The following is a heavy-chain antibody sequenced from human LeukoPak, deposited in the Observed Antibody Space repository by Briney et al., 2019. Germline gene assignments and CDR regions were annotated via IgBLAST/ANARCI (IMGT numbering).Heavy chain of an antibody. CDR2: INWNGGST. CDR3: ARYPTYYYDSSGYKEGSYFDY. CDR1: GFTFDDYG. D-gene: IGHD3-22*01. Sequence: AGGSLRLSCAASGFTFDDYGMSWVREAPGKGLEWVSGINWNGGSTGYADSVKGRFTISRDNAKNSLYLQMNSLRAEVTALYYCARYPTYYYDSSGYKEGSYFDYWGQGTLVTVSS. V-gene: IGHV3-20*04. J-gene: IGHJ4*02.